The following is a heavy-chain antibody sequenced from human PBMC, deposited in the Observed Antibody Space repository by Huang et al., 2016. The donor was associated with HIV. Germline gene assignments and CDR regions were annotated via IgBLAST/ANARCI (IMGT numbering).Heavy chain of an antibody. Sequence: QLRESGPGLVTPSETLSLTCSASGTSMTSSTFYWGWFRQPPGRGLGWIGSVYFLVNTSSNPSLKSRVTISRDTANKQYSMRLTSVTAADTAVYFCAREVRSVDTDRPDGYYYRGLDVWGQGTTVIVSS. CDR1: GTSMTSSTFY. CDR2: VYFLVNT. D-gene: IGHD2-2*03. J-gene: IGHJ6*02. CDR3: AREVRSVDTDRPDGYYYRGLDV. V-gene: IGHV4-39*02.